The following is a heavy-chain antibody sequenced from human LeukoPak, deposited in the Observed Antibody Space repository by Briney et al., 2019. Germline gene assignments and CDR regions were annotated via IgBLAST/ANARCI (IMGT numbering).Heavy chain of an antibody. Sequence: GGSLRLSCAASGFTFSSYSMNWVRQAPGKGLEWVSYISSSSSTIYYADSVKGRFTISRDNAKNSLYLQMNSLRAEDTAVYYCARGYCSGGSCYWAYFDYWGQGTLV. V-gene: IGHV3-48*04. CDR2: ISSSSSTI. CDR3: ARGYCSGGSCYWAYFDY. J-gene: IGHJ4*02. CDR1: GFTFSSYS. D-gene: IGHD2-15*01.